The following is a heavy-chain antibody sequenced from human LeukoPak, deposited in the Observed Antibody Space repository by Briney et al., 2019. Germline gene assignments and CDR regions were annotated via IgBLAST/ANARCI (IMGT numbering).Heavy chain of an antibody. CDR2: ISAYNGNT. V-gene: IGHV1-18*01. Sequence: ASVKVSCKASGYTFTNYGINWVRQAPGQGLEWMGWISAYNGNTNYAQKVQGRVTMTTDTSTSTAYMELRSLRSDDTAVYYCAQGNPLGYCSGGSCPPESRYYYYYYYMDVWGKGTTVTISS. J-gene: IGHJ6*03. CDR1: GYTFTNYG. CDR3: AQGNPLGYCSGGSCPPESRYYYYYYYMDV. D-gene: IGHD2-15*01.